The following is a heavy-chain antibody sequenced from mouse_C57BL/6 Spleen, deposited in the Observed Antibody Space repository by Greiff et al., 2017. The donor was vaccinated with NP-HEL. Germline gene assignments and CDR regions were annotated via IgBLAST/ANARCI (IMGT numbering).Heavy chain of an antibody. Sequence: VQLQESGPELVKPGASVKISCKASGYSFTGYYMNWVKQSPEKSLEWIGEINPSTGGTTYNQKFKAKATLTVDKSSSTAYMQLKSLTSEDSAVYYCARSGSSWFAYWGQGTLVTVSA. D-gene: IGHD1-1*01. CDR1: GYSFTGYY. CDR2: INPSTGGT. V-gene: IGHV1-42*01. J-gene: IGHJ3*01. CDR3: ARSGSSWFAY.